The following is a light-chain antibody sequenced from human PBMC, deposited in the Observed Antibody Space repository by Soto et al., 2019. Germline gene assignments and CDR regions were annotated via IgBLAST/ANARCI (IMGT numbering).Light chain of an antibody. Sequence: EIVMTQSPATLSVSPGERATLSCRASQSVSSNLAWYQQKPGQAPRLLIYGASTRATGIPARFSGSGSGTEFTLTISSLQSEDFAVYYCQQYNNWLTWTFGHRTKVEIK. CDR2: GAS. V-gene: IGKV3-15*01. J-gene: IGKJ1*01. CDR3: QQYNNWLTWT. CDR1: QSVSSN.